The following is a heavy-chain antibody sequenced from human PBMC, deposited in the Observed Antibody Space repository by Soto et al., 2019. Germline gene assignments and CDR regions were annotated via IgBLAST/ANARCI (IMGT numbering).Heavy chain of an antibody. Sequence: PGGSLRLSCAASGFTFSSYAMHWVRQAPGKGLEWVAVISYDGSNKYYADSVKGRFTISRDNSKNTLYLQMNSLRAEDTAVYYCARDHPYDFWRHPWFDPWGQGTLVTVSS. V-gene: IGHV3-30-3*01. J-gene: IGHJ5*02. CDR1: GFTFSSYA. CDR2: ISYDGSNK. D-gene: IGHD3-3*01. CDR3: ARDHPYDFWRHPWFDP.